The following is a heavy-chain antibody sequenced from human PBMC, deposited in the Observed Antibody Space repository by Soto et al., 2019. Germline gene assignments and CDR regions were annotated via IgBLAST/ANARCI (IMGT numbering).Heavy chain of an antibody. Sequence: QVQLQESGPGLVKPSQTLSLTCTVSGGSISSGGYYWTWIRQHPGKGLEWLGYNYYSGITYYNPSLKSRVTISLYTSKNQFSLKLSSVTAADTAVYYCARGSSIAGLYYGMDVWGQGTTVTVSS. CDR1: GGSISSGGYY. D-gene: IGHD6-6*01. CDR3: ARGSSIAGLYYGMDV. J-gene: IGHJ6*02. CDR2: NYYSGIT. V-gene: IGHV4-31*03.